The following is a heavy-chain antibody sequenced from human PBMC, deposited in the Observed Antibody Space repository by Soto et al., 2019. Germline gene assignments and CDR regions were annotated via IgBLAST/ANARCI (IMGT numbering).Heavy chain of an antibody. V-gene: IGHV3-74*01. CDR3: VRDRGQPDAFDI. J-gene: IGHJ3*02. D-gene: IGHD1-1*01. Sequence: EVQLVESGGGLVQPGGSLRLSCAASELTCNVYWVHWVRQAPGKGLVWVAHMNRDGTNINYADSVKGRFTISRDHAKNALYLQMNSLRVEDTAVYYCVRDRGQPDAFDILGQGTVVTVSA. CDR2: MNRDGTNI. CDR1: ELTCNVYW.